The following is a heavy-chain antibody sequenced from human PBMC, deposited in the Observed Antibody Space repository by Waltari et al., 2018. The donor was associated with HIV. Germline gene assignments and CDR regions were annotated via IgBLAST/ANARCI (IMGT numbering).Heavy chain of an antibody. J-gene: IGHJ6*02. CDR3: ARHCLQKGWLPQLKYYYGMDV. CDR2: LFHSGST. V-gene: IGHV4-39*01. CDR1: GGSISSRSYY. D-gene: IGHD1-1*01. Sequence: QQQLQESGSGLVKPSETLSLTCTVSGGSISSRSYYWAWSRHSRGKGLEWIGILFHSGSTCYSPSLRSRATISGDMSANRFSLKLTSVTATDTAVYFCARHCLQKGWLPQLKYYYGMDVWGQGTTVIVSS.